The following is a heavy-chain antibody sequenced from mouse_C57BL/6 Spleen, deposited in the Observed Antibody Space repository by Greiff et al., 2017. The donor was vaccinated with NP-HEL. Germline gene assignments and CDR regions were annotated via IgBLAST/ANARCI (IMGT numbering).Heavy chain of an antibody. CDR3: VRQGRVTTVPYFDY. CDR2: IRSKSNNYAT. J-gene: IGHJ2*01. V-gene: IGHV10-1*01. Sequence: EVKLEESGGGLVQPKGSLKLSCAASGFSFNTYAMNWVRQAPGKGLEWVARIRSKSNNYATYYADSVKDRFTISRDDSESMLYLQMNNLKTEDTAMYYCVRQGRVTTVPYFDYWGQGTTLTVSS. CDR1: GFSFNTYA. D-gene: IGHD1-1*01.